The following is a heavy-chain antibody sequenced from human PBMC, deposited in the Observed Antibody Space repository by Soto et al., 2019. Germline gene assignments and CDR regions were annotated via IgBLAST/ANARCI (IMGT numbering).Heavy chain of an antibody. CDR2: ISYDGTNK. J-gene: IGHJ4*02. D-gene: IGHD2-8*02. CDR1: GFFFSDYG. V-gene: IGHV3-30*18. Sequence: GGSLRLSCEGSGFFFSDYGMHWVRQAPGKGLEWVAVISYDGTNKYYGDSAKGRFTIARDNSRNTLYLEMKSLSEEDTAVYYCSKAPGYGGVSDGWGQGTLVTASS. CDR3: SKAPGYGGVSDG.